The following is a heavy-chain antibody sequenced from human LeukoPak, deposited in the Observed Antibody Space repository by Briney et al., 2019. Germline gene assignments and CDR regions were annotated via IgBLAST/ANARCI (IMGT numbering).Heavy chain of an antibody. CDR1: GFTFSSYS. J-gene: IGHJ4*02. D-gene: IGHD6-19*01. CDR2: ISSSSYI. V-gene: IGHV3-21*01. Sequence: GGSLRLSCAASGFTFSSYSMNWVRQAPGKGLEWVSSISSSSYIYYADSVKGRFTISRDNAKNSLYLQMNSLRAEDTAVYYCARCRGIAVAGDFDYWGQGTLVTVSS. CDR3: ARCRGIAVAGDFDY.